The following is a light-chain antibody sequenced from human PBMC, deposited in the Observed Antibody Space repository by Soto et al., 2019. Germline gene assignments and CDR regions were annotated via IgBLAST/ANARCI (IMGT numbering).Light chain of an antibody. V-gene: IGKV3-15*01. J-gene: IGKJ1*01. CDR2: GAS. CDR3: QQHNNCRPQT. CDR1: QSVSSN. Sequence: EIVMTQSPATLSVSPGERATLSCRASQSVSSNLAWYQQKPGKAPRLLIYGASTRATGIPARFSGSGSGTEVTLTISSLQAEDYAVYYCQQHNNCRPQTFGQGTKVEIK.